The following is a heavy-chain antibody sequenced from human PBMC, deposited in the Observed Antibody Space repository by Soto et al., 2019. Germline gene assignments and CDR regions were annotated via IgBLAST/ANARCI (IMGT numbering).Heavy chain of an antibody. V-gene: IGHV4-31*01. D-gene: IGHD7-27*01. J-gene: IGHJ4*02. CDR3: ARSHRDNWGSPDYFDY. Sequence: QVPLQESGPGLVKPSQTLSLTCTVSGGSISSGGYYWSWIRQHPGKGLEWIGYIYYNGDTYYNPSLKSLVSISIDTSKNQFSLRLTSVTAADTAVYYCARSHRDNWGSPDYFDYWGQGTLVTVSS. CDR1: GGSISSGGYY. CDR2: IYYNGDT.